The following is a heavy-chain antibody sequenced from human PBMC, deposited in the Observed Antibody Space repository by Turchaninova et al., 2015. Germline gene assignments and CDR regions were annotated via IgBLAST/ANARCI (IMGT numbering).Heavy chain of an antibody. CDR2: INHSGST. CDR3: ARGPGSWSFDI. V-gene: IGHV4-34*01. Sequence: QVHLQQWGAGLLKPSETLSLTCAVYGGSFSGYYWTWIRQPPGKGLEWIGEINHSGSTSDNPSVKTRVTISVDTSKNQFSLRLSSVTAADTAVYYCARGPGSWSFDIWGQGTMVTVSS. CDR1: GGSFSGYY. D-gene: IGHD6-13*01. J-gene: IGHJ3*02.